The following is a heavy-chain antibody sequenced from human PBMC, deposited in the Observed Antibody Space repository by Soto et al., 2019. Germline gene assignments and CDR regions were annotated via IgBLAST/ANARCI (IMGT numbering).Heavy chain of an antibody. J-gene: IGHJ4*02. Sequence: GGSLRFSCAASGCTFSTYWMSWVRQAPGKGLEWVANINQDGSEKYYVDSVKGRFTISRDNAKNSLYLQMTSLRADDTAVYYCARARGWNIVIIPAASDYWGQGTLVTVSS. CDR3: ARARGWNIVIIPAASDY. CDR2: INQDGSEK. D-gene: IGHD2-2*01. V-gene: IGHV3-7*01. CDR1: GCTFSTYW.